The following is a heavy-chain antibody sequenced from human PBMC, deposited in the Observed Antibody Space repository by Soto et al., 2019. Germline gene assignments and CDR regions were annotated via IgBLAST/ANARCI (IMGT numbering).Heavy chain of an antibody. D-gene: IGHD4-4*01. CDR2: MNPRSGGS. CDR1: GYTFTNYY. J-gene: IGHJ5*02. CDR3: ARSDDSTSYPLDL. V-gene: IGHV1-2*02. Sequence: ASVKVSCKASGYTFTNYYMHWLRQAPGQGLEWMGWMNPRSGGSKYAQAFQDRVTMTRDASISTAYMEMTSLRHGDMAVYFCARSDDSTSYPLDLWGPGTLVTVSS.